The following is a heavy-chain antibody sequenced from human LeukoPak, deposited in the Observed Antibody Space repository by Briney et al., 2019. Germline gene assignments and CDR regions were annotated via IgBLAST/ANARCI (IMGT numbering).Heavy chain of an antibody. CDR2: INAGNGNT. Sequence: ASVKVSCKASGYTFTSYAMHWVRQAPGQRLEWMGWINAGNGNTKYSQKFQGRVTITRDTSASTAYMELSSLRSEDTAVYYCARDRGDGGYDFGNAFDIWGQGTMVTVSS. D-gene: IGHD5-12*01. CDR3: ARDRGDGGYDFGNAFDI. J-gene: IGHJ3*02. V-gene: IGHV1-3*01. CDR1: GYTFTSYA.